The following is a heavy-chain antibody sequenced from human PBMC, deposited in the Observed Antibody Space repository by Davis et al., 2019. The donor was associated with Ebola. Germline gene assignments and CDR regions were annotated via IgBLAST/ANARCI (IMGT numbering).Heavy chain of an antibody. D-gene: IGHD6-19*01. J-gene: IGHJ4*02. V-gene: IGHV3-23*01. CDR3: AKEEGTKGHWLPHFDY. CDR2: ISACSAST. CDR1: GFTFTTSS. Sequence: PGGSLRLSCAASGFTFTTSSMTWVRQVPGKGLEWVSTISACSASTHYADSLTVRFTISRDNSRNTLYLQMNSLTSEDSAEYYCAKEEGTKGHWLPHFDYWGQGTPVTVSS.